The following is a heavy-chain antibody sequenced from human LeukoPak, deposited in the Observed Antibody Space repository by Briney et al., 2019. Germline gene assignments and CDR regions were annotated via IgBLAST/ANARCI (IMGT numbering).Heavy chain of an antibody. CDR2: IYYSGST. CDR3: ARDLLRLGELSFGSLY. CDR1: GGSFSGYY. D-gene: IGHD3-16*02. Sequence: SETLSLTCAVYGGSFSGYYWSWIRQPPGKGLEWIGSIYYSGSTYYNPSLKSRVTISVDTSKNQFSLKLSSVTAADTAVYYCARDLLRLGELSFGSLYWGQGTLVTVSS. J-gene: IGHJ4*02. V-gene: IGHV4-34*01.